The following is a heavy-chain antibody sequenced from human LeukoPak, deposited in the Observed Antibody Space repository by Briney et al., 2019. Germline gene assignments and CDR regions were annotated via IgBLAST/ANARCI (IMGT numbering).Heavy chain of an antibody. CDR1: GFTFSSYG. D-gene: IGHD6-19*01. CDR2: IRYDGSNK. J-gene: IGHJ4*02. CDR3: AKDRLEITVAGTWGDYFDY. Sequence: GGSLRLSCAASGFTFSSYGMHWVRQAPGKGLEWVAFIRYDGSNKYYADSVKGRFTISRDNSKNTLYLQMNSLRAEDTAVYYCAKDRLEITVAGTWGDYFDYWGQGTLVTVSS. V-gene: IGHV3-30*02.